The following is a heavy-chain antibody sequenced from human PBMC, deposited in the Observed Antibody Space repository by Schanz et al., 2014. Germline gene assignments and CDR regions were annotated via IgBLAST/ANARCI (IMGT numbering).Heavy chain of an antibody. CDR2: ISNSGTTI. CDR3: ARPSDSSWYMDV. D-gene: IGHD2-21*02. J-gene: IGHJ6*03. Sequence: EVQLVESGGGLVKPGGSLRLSCAASGITFSGYSMNWVRQAPGKGLEWVSYISNSGTTIYYADSVKGRFTISRDNAKNSLYLQMNSLRAEDTAVYYCARPSDSSWYMDVWGKGTTVTVSS. CDR1: GITFSGYS. V-gene: IGHV3-21*05.